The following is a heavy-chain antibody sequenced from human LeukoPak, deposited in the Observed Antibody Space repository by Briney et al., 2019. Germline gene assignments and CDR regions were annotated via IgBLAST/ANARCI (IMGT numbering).Heavy chain of an antibody. CDR2: IHYSGST. J-gene: IGHJ4*02. CDR3: ARADANTVTTRVYVWI. D-gene: IGHD4-17*01. V-gene: IGHV4-59*01. Sequence: SETLSLTCSVSGGSLSSYYWSWIRQPPGKGLEWIGYIHYSGSTNYNPSLKSRVTISVDTSKNQFYLKLSSVTAADTAMYYCARADANTVTTRVYVWIWGQGTLVTVSS. CDR1: GGSLSSYY.